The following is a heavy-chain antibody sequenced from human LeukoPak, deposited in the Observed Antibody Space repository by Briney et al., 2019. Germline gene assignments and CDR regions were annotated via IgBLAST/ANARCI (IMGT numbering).Heavy chain of an antibody. CDR1: GGSFSGYY. D-gene: IGHD1-1*01. V-gene: IGHV4-34*01. Sequence: TSETLSLTCAVYGGSFSGYYWSWIRQPPGKGLEWIGEINYSATTKYNPSLKSRVTISVDTSKNQFSLKLSSVTAADTAVYYCASGGTGTTPDYWGQGTLVTVSS. CDR3: ASGGTGTTPDY. CDR2: INYSATT. J-gene: IGHJ4*02.